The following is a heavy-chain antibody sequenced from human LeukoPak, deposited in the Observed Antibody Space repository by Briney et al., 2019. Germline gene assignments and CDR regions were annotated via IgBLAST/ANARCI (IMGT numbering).Heavy chain of an antibody. J-gene: IGHJ3*01. D-gene: IGHD4-17*01. V-gene: IGHV3-64*01. Sequence: PGGSLRLSCAASGFTFSDYGMYWVRQAPGQGLEHVSGISSNGIYTYYANSVKGRFTISRDNSKNTLYLQMGSLRAEDMAVYYCARGPTVITFNAFDVWGQGTMVTVSS. CDR3: ARGPTVITFNAFDV. CDR2: ISSNGIYT. CDR1: GFTFSDYG.